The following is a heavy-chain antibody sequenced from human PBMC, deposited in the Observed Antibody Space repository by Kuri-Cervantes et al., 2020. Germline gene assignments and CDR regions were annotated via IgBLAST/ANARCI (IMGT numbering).Heavy chain of an antibody. Sequence: SVKVSCKASGGTFSSYTISWVRQAPGQGLEWMGRIIPILGIADYAQKFQGRVTITADKSTSTAYMELSSLRSEDTAVYYCASQYSSSWGGWFDPWGQGTLVTVSS. V-gene: IGHV1-69*02. D-gene: IGHD6-13*01. CDR3: ASQYSSSWGGWFDP. J-gene: IGHJ5*02. CDR2: IIPILGIA. CDR1: GGTFSSYT.